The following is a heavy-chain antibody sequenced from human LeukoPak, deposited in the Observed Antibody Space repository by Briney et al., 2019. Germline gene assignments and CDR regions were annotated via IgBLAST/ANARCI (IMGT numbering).Heavy chain of an antibody. CDR1: GFTSSSYA. Sequence: GSLRLSCAASGFTSSSYAMSWVRQAPGKGLEWVSAISGSGGSTYYADSVKGRFTISRDNSKNTLYLQMNSLRAEDTAVYYCAKDGAMVSYYYGMDVWGKGTTVTVSS. D-gene: IGHD5-18*01. CDR3: AKDGAMVSYYYGMDV. CDR2: ISGSGGST. J-gene: IGHJ6*04. V-gene: IGHV3-23*01.